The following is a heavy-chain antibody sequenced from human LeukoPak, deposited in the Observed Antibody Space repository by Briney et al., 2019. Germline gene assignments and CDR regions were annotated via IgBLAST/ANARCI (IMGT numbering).Heavy chain of an antibody. D-gene: IGHD3-9*01. V-gene: IGHV4-34*01. CDR1: GGSFSGYY. J-gene: IGHJ3*01. Sequence: DPSETLSLTCAVYGGSFSGYYWSWIRQPPGKGLEWIGEINHSGSTNYNPSLKSRVTISVDTSKTQFSLKLTSVTAADTALYFCARPYNYDISTGYHRRYAFDVWGQGTMVTVSS. CDR2: INHSGST. CDR3: ARPYNYDISTGYHRRYAFDV.